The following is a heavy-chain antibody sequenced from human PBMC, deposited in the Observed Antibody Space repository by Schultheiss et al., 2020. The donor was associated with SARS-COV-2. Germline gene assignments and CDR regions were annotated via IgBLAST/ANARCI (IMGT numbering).Heavy chain of an antibody. CDR2: ISWNSGSI. V-gene: IGHV3-9*01. J-gene: IGHJ2*01. CDR1: GFTFDDYA. D-gene: IGHD3-10*01. Sequence: SLRLSCAASGFTFDDYAMHWVRQAPGKGLEWVSGISWNSGSIGYADSVKGRFTISRDNAKNSLYLQMNSLRAEDTAVYYCAKGRAISYWYFDLWGRGTLVTVSS. CDR3: AKGRAISYWYFDL.